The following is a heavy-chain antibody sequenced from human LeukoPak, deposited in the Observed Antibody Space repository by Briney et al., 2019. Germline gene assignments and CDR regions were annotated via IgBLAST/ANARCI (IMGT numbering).Heavy chain of an antibody. CDR3: ARAYSESYWWYFDY. J-gene: IGHJ4*02. Sequence: SETLSLTCAVYGGSFSVYYWSWIRQPPGKGLEWIAEINHSGSTNYNPSLKSRVTISVDTSKNQFSLRLSSVTAADTAVYYCARAYSESYWWYFDYWGQGTLVTVSS. CDR1: GGSFSVYY. V-gene: IGHV4-34*01. CDR2: INHSGST. D-gene: IGHD1-26*01.